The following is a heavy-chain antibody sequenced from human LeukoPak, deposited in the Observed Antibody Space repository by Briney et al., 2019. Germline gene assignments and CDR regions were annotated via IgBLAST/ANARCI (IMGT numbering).Heavy chain of an antibody. D-gene: IGHD6-6*01. CDR1: GGSFSGFY. CDR2: MNHSGRT. CDR3: AREYSTSSTAFDI. V-gene: IGHV4-34*01. J-gene: IGHJ3*02. Sequence: PSETLSLTCAVYGGSFSGFYWGWIRQPPGKGLEWIGEMNHSGRTNYNPPLKSRVTISVDTSKNQFSLKLSSVTAADTAVYFCAREYSTSSTAFDIWGQGTMVTVST.